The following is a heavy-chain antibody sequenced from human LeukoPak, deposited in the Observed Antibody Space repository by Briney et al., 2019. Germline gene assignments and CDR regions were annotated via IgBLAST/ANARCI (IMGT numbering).Heavy chain of an antibody. J-gene: IGHJ4*02. CDR3: AREGLYSSGSDFDY. D-gene: IGHD6-19*01. CDR1: GYTFTGYY. V-gene: IGHV1-2*02. Sequence: ASVKVSCKASGYTFTGYYMHWVRQAPGQGLEWMGWINPNSGGTNYAQKFQGRVTMTRDTSISTAYMELSRLRSDDTAVYYCAREGLYSSGSDFDYWGQGTLVTVSS. CDR2: INPNSGGT.